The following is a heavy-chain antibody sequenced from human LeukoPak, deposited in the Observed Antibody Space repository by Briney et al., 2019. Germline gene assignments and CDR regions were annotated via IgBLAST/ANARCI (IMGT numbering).Heavy chain of an antibody. J-gene: IGHJ3*02. CDR1: GFTFSSYD. V-gene: IGHV3-13*01. Sequence: GGSLRLSCAASGFTFSSYDMHWVRQATGKGLEWVSAICTAGGTYYPGSVKGRLTISRENAKNYLHLLLKSLRAGDTAVYYFARVGIVSANHDAFNIWAKGTMATVS. D-gene: IGHD4/OR15-4a*01. CDR2: ICTAGGT. CDR3: ARVGIVSANHDAFNI.